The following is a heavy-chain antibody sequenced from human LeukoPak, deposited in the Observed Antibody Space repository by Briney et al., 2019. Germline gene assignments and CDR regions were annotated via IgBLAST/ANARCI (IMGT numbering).Heavy chain of an antibody. J-gene: IGHJ6*03. Sequence: GGSLRLSCAASGFTFNIYAMNWVRQAPGKGLEWVSPITSSSTTIYSADSVKGRFTISRDNAKNSLYLQMNSLRAEDTAVYYCARGGGDKTHYDYVGGSYVAYYYYMDVWGKGTTVTVSS. CDR1: GFTFNIYA. CDR2: ITSSSTTI. CDR3: ARGGGDKTHYDYVGGSYVAYYYYMDV. V-gene: IGHV3-48*04. D-gene: IGHD3-16*01.